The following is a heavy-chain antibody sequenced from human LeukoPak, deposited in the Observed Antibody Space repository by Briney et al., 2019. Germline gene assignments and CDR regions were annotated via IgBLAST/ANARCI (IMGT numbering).Heavy chain of an antibody. Sequence: ASVKVSCKASGYTFSSSGISWVRQAPGQGLEWMGWISAYNGNTNYAQKLQGRVTMTTDTSTSTAYMELRSLRSDDTAVYYCARDLGYCSSTSCYGFDYWGQGTLVTVSS. CDR2: ISAYNGNT. CDR1: GYTFSSSG. D-gene: IGHD2-2*01. CDR3: ARDLGYCSSTSCYGFDY. V-gene: IGHV1-18*01. J-gene: IGHJ4*02.